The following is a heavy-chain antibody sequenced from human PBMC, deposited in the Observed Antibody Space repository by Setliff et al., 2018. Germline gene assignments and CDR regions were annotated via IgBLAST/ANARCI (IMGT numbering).Heavy chain of an antibody. CDR1: GGSFSGYY. Sequence: SETLSLTCAVYGGSFSGYYWNWIRQPPGKGLEWIGYIYYSGNSNYDTNYTPSLKSRVTISVDTSKNQFSLKLSSVTAADTAFYYCARLSALSTRITDWYFDLWGRGTLVTVSS. CDR2: IYYSGNSNYDT. D-gene: IGHD2-2*01. J-gene: IGHJ2*01. V-gene: IGHV4-59*12. CDR3: ARLSALSTRITDWYFDL.